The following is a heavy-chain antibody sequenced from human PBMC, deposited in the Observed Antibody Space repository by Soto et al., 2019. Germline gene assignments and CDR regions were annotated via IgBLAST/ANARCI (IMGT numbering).Heavy chain of an antibody. Sequence: GSLRLSCVGSVFTFSSYWMGWVGQTPGKGLEWVATIKADGTEKYYVDSVKGRFTFSRDSAKTSVYLEMNSLRAEDTAVYYCVTAVRGYNANGDLWGQGTTVTVSS. CDR3: VTAVRGYNANGDL. CDR1: VFTFSSYW. V-gene: IGHV3-7*03. D-gene: IGHD5-12*01. J-gene: IGHJ6*02. CDR2: IKADGTEK.